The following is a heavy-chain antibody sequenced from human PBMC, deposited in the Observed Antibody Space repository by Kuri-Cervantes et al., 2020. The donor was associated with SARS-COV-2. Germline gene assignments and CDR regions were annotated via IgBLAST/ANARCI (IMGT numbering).Heavy chain of an antibody. CDR1: GFLFSASA. J-gene: IGHJ4*02. CDR3: SFVAIFGGLRY. V-gene: IGHV3-73*01. Sequence: GGSLRLSCEVSGFLFSASAIHWVRQASGKGLEWVGRVRGAANNYATAYAASVKGRFTISRDDSKNMAYLQMNSLKTEDTAMYYCSFVAIFGGLRYWGQGTLVTVSS. D-gene: IGHD3-3*01. CDR2: VRGAANNYAT.